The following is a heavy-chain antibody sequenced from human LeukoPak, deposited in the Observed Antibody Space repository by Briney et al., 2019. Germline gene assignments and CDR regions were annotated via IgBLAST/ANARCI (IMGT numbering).Heavy chain of an antibody. CDR3: ARDKRPNHYYDIGSHFDY. D-gene: IGHD3-22*01. Sequence: PSETLSLTCAVYGGSFSGYYWSWIRQPPGKGLEWIGEINHSGSTNYNPSLKSRVTISEDTSKNQFSLKLSSVTAADTAVYYCARDKRPNHYYDIGSHFDYWGQGTLVTVSS. CDR2: INHSGST. J-gene: IGHJ4*02. V-gene: IGHV4-34*01. CDR1: GGSFSGYY.